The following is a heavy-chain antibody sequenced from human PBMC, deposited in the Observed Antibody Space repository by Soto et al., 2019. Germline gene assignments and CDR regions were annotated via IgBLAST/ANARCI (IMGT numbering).Heavy chain of an antibody. V-gene: IGHV4-31*03. CDR1: GGSISSGGYY. Sequence: KPSETLSLTCTVSGGSISSGGYYWSWIRQHPGKGLEWIGYIYYSGSTYYNPSLKSRVTISVDTSKNQFSLKLSSVTAADTAVYYCARAVGSGYHHFDYWGQGTLVTVSS. CDR3: ARAVGSGYHHFDY. D-gene: IGHD3-22*01. CDR2: IYYSGST. J-gene: IGHJ4*02.